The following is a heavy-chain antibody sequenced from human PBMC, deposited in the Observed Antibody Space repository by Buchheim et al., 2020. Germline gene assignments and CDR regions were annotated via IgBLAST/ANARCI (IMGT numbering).Heavy chain of an antibody. J-gene: IGHJ4*02. Sequence: EVQLLESGGGLVQPGGSLRLPCAASGFTFSSYAMSWVRQAPGKGLEWVSAIDGGGSDTYYADSVKGRFTLSRDNSKNLLYLQMNSLRAEDTAVYYCVKALLWGGNSYFAYWGQGTL. D-gene: IGHD4-23*01. CDR1: GFTFSSYA. CDR3: VKALLWGGNSYFAY. V-gene: IGHV3-23*01. CDR2: IDGGGSDT.